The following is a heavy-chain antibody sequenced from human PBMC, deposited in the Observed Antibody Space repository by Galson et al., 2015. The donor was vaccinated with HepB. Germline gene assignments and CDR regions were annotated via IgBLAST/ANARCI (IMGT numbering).Heavy chain of an antibody. D-gene: IGHD2-2*01. V-gene: IGHV3-30*03. Sequence: SLRLSCAASGFTFSSYGMHWVRQAPGKGLEWVALISSDGSKKYYADSVKGQFSISRDNSKNTLYLQMNSLRIEDTAVYYCARDSLLGVGPAAIGAYWGQGTLVTVSS. CDR1: GFTFSSYG. J-gene: IGHJ4*02. CDR3: ARDSLLGVGPAAIGAY. CDR2: ISSDGSKK.